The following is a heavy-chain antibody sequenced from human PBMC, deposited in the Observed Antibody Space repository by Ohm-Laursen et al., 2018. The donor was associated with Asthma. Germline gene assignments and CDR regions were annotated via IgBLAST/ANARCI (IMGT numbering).Heavy chain of an antibody. J-gene: IGHJ3*02. D-gene: IGHD4-23*01. Sequence: GSLRLSCTASGFIFSDYAMSWVRQAPGKGLEWVSSISGSGANTYYAASVKGRFTISRDNARNTLYLQMNSLRGEDTALYYCARTVVFDIWGQGTMVTVSS. V-gene: IGHV3-23*01. CDR1: GFIFSDYA. CDR3: ARTVVFDI. CDR2: ISGSGANT.